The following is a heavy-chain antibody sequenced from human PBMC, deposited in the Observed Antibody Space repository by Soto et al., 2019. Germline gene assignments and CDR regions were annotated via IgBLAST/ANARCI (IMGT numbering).Heavy chain of an antibody. CDR2: ISYSGSA. D-gene: IGHD3-3*01. J-gene: IGHJ5*02. Sequence: QVQLQESGPGLLKPSETLSLTCGVSGGSISSDDYYWSWIRQHPGKGLEWIGYISYSGSAYYKPSLMSLLPMSVDTSTNDYLVLLSAVTAEATVEYYCARLKTIFGVVNQKWVDPWGQGTLVTVSS. CDR3: ARLKTIFGVVNQKWVDP. CDR1: GGSISSDDYY. V-gene: IGHV4-31*01.